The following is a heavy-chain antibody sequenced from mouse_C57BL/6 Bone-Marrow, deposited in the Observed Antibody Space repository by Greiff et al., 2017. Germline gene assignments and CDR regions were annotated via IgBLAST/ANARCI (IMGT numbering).Heavy chain of an antibody. J-gene: IGHJ2*01. CDR3: ARSGPLGRSFDY. D-gene: IGHD4-1*01. CDR1: GYTFTSYW. CDR2: IYPTSGRT. V-gene: IGHV1-55*01. Sequence: QVHVKQPGAELVKPGASVKMSCKASGYTFTSYWITWVKQRPGQGLEWIGDIYPTSGRTNYNEKFKSKAILTVDTSSNTAYMQLSSLTSEDSAVFYCARSGPLGRSFDYWGQDTTLTVSS.